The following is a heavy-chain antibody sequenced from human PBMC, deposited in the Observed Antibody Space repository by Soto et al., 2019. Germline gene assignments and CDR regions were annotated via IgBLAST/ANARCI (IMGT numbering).Heavy chain of an antibody. Sequence: SVKVSCKASGGTFSSYAISWVRQAPGQGLEWMGGIIPIFGTANYAQKFQGRVTITADESTSTAYMELSSLRSEDTAVYYCAREVILVGATEWFDHWGQGTLVTVSS. D-gene: IGHD1-26*01. V-gene: IGHV1-69*13. CDR1: GGTFSSYA. CDR3: AREVILVGATEWFDH. J-gene: IGHJ5*02. CDR2: IIPIFGTA.